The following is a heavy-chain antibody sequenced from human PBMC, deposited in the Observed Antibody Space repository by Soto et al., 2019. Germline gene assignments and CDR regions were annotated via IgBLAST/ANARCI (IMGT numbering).Heavy chain of an antibody. J-gene: IGHJ6*02. V-gene: IGHV3-53*02. D-gene: IGHD2-15*01. CDR1: GFTVSSNY. CDR3: AREGRTGRDGMDV. CDR2: IYSGGST. Sequence: EVQLVETGGGLIQPGGSLRLSCAASGFTVSSNYMSWVRQAPGKGLEWVSVIYSGGSTYYADCVKGRFTISRDNSKNTLYLQMNSLRAEDTAVYYCAREGRTGRDGMDVWGQGTTVTVSS.